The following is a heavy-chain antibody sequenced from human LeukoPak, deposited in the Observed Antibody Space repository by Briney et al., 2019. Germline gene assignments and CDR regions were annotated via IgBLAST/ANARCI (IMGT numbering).Heavy chain of an antibody. CDR1: GDSISSNY. D-gene: IGHD3-3*01. J-gene: IGHJ4*02. CDR3: VNRDGVY. CDR2: FYYSGGT. Sequence: SETLSLTCSVSGDSISSNYWTWIRQPPGKGLEWIGHFYYSGGTNYNPSLKSRVTISADTSKNQFSLRLTSVTAADTAVYYGVNRDGVYWGQGILVTVSS. V-gene: IGHV4-59*01.